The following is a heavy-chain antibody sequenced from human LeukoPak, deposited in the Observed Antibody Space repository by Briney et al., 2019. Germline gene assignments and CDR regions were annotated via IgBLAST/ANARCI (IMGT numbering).Heavy chain of an antibody. J-gene: IGHJ5*02. D-gene: IGHD4-11*01. CDR3: AREWYSNYEIYNWFDP. CDR1: GFTFSSYS. V-gene: IGHV3-21*01. Sequence: PGGSLRLSCAASGFTFSSYSMNWVRQAPGKGLEWVSSISSSSSYIYYADSVKGRFTISRDNSKNTLYLQMNSLRAEDTAVYYCAREWYSNYEIYNWFDPWGQGTLVTVSS. CDR2: ISSSSSYI.